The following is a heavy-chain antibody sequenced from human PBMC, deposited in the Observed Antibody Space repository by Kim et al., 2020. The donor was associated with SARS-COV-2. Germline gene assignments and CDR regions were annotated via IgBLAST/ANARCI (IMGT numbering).Heavy chain of an antibody. Sequence: SETLSLTCAVYGGSFSGYYWSWIRQPPGKGLEWIGEINHSGSTNYNPSLKSRVTISVDTSKNQFSLKLSSVTAADTAVYYCARSRSSTSRRGGSDYYYY. D-gene: IGHD2-2*01. CDR1: GGSFSGYY. V-gene: IGHV4-34*01. CDR2: INHSGST. J-gene: IGHJ6*03. CDR3: ARSRSSTSRRGGSDYYYY.